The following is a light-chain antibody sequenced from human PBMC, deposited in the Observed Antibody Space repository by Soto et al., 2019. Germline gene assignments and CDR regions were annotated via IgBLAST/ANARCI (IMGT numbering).Light chain of an antibody. J-gene: IGKJ4*01. Sequence: DVQMTQSPSTLSASVGDRVTITCRASQSIGSWLAWYQQKPAKASKLLIYDASILENGVPSRFSGSGSGTEFALTISSLQADDFAISYCQQYNSYPPNFGGGTKVDIK. CDR3: QQYNSYPPN. CDR2: DAS. CDR1: QSIGSW. V-gene: IGKV1-5*01.